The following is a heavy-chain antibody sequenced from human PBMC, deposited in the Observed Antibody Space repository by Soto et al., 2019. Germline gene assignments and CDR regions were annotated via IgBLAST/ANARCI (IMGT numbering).Heavy chain of an antibody. CDR2: VYYSGYT. J-gene: IGHJ4*02. D-gene: IGHD2-15*01. CDR1: GAYFSSYY. V-gene: IGHV4-59*01. Sequence: SETLSLTCTVSGAYFSSYYLSWIRQPPGKGLEWIGYVYYSGYTNYNPSLRSRVAMSVDTSKNQFSLKLTSVTAADTAVYYCARDAPDCSSGTCYSAYFDLWGQGTLVTVSS. CDR3: ARDAPDCSSGTCYSAYFDL.